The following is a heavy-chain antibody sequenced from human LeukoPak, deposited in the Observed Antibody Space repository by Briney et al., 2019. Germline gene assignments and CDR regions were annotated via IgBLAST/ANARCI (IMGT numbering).Heavy chain of an antibody. J-gene: IGHJ5*02. V-gene: IGHV4-39*01. CDR2: IFYSGST. Sequence: SETLSLTCTVSGGSISSRIYYWGWIRQPPGKGLEWIGSIFYSGSTYYNPSLKSRVTISVDTSKNQFSLKLSSVTAADTAVYYCSRPEAFAPWGQGTLVIVSS. CDR1: GGSISSRIYY. CDR3: SRPEAFAP. D-gene: IGHD1-14*01.